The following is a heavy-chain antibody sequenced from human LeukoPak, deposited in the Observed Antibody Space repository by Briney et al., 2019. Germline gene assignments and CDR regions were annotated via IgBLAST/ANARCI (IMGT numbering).Heavy chain of an antibody. D-gene: IGHD4-23*01. V-gene: IGHV3-30-3*01. CDR2: ISNDGTNK. CDR1: GFTFSSCD. Sequence: GGSLRLSCAASGFTFSSCDMHWVRQAPGKGLEWVAVISNDGTNKDYADSVKGRFTISRDNSKNTLYVQMNSLRAEDTAVYYCVLGHYGGLFDNWGQGTLVTVSS. J-gene: IGHJ4*02. CDR3: VLGHYGGLFDN.